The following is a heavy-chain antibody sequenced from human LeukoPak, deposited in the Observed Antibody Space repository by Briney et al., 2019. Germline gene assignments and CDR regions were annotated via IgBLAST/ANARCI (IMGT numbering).Heavy chain of an antibody. CDR2: ISGNGVTT. J-gene: IGHJ6*02. D-gene: IGHD3-3*01. CDR1: GFSFSGDY. V-gene: IGHV3-64*01. CDR3: ARDTNREQDI. Sequence: GGSLRLSCAASGFSFSGDYIHWVRQAPGKGLEYVSAISGNGVTTHYTNSVKGRFTISRDNSKDTVYLQMGSLSTEDTAVYYCARDTNREQDIWGQGTTVTVSS.